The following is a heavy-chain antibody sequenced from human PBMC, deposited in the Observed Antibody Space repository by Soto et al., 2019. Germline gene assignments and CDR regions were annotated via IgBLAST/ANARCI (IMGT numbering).Heavy chain of an antibody. CDR2: IYYSGST. V-gene: IGHV4-59*01. J-gene: IGHJ4*02. CDR1: GGSISSYY. CDR3: ARSKTSCLDY. D-gene: IGHD2-15*01. Sequence: QVQLQESGPGLVKPSETLSLTCTVSGGSISSYYWSWIRQPPGKGLEWIGYIYYSGSTNYNPSLTRRVTISVDTPKNQFSLKLSSVTAADPAVYYCARSKTSCLDYWGPGTLVTVSS.